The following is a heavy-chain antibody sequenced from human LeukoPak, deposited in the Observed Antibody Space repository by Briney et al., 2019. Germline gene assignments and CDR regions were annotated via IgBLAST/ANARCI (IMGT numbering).Heavy chain of an antibody. Sequence: SETLSLTCAVSGGSISSSNWWGWVRPPPGKGLEWIGEIYHSGSTNYNPSLKSRVTISVDKSKNQFSLKLSSVTAADTAVYYCARDLASSGYLYYFDYWGQGTLVTVSS. J-gene: IGHJ4*02. D-gene: IGHD3-22*01. CDR3: ARDLASSGYLYYFDY. CDR2: IYHSGST. V-gene: IGHV4-4*02. CDR1: GGSISSSNW.